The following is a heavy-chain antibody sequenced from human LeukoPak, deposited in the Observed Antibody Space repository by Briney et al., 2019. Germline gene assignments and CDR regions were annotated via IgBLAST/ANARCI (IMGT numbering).Heavy chain of an antibody. V-gene: IGHV1-2*02. CDR1: VYIFTGYY. D-gene: IGHD2-8*01. CDR2: INLKSGGT. J-gene: IGHJ4*02. Sequence: ASVKISCKSSVYIFTGYYMHWVRQAPGQGLEWMGWINLKSGGTKYSQKFQGRVTMTRDTSISTAYMELDRLTSDDTAVYYCAGSLGYCTSNVCYLKYWGQGTLVTVSS. CDR3: AGSLGYCTSNVCYLKY.